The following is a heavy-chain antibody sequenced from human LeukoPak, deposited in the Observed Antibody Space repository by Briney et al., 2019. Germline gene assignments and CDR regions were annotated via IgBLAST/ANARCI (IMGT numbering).Heavy chain of an antibody. Sequence: ASVKLSCKASGYTFTGYYMHWVRQAPGQGLEWMGWINPNSGGTNYAQKFHGRVTMTRDTSISTAYMELSRLRSDDTAVYYCARGEITSGGVIVVFDSWGQGTLVTVSS. V-gene: IGHV1-2*02. CDR3: ARGEITSGGVIVVFDS. CDR2: INPNSGGT. D-gene: IGHD3-16*02. J-gene: IGHJ4*02. CDR1: GYTFTGYY.